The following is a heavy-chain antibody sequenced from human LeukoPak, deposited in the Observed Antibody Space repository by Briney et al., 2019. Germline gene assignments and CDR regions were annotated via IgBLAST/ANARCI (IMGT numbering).Heavy chain of an antibody. Sequence: GGSLRLSCAASGFTFSSYSMNWVRQAPGKGLEWVSYISSSSSTIYYADSVKGRFTISRDNAKNSLYLQMNSLRAEDTAVYYCAREPFWSGYFANLHFDYWGQGTLVTVSS. CDR2: ISSSSSTI. D-gene: IGHD3-3*01. CDR3: AREPFWSGYFANLHFDY. V-gene: IGHV3-48*01. CDR1: GFTFSSYS. J-gene: IGHJ4*02.